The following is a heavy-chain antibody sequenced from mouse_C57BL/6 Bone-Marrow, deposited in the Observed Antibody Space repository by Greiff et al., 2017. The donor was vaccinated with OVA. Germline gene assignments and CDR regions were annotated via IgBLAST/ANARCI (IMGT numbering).Heavy chain of an antibody. V-gene: IGHV1-26*01. CDR1: GYTFTDYY. J-gene: IGHJ2*01. Sequence: EVQLQQSGPELVKPGASVKISCKASGYTFTDYYMNWVKQSHGKSLEWIGDINPNNGGTSYNQKFKGKATLTVDKSSSTAYMELRSLTSDDSAVYYCARRSWSRYFDYWGQGTTLTVSS. CDR2: INPNNGGT. CDR3: ARRSWSRYFDY.